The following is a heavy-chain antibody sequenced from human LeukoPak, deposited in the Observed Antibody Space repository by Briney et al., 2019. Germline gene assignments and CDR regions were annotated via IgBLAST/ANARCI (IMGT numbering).Heavy chain of an antibody. V-gene: IGHV7-4-1*02. CDR3: ASRYCSGGSCYLR. J-gene: IGHJ4*02. CDR2: INTNTGNP. D-gene: IGHD2-15*01. CDR1: GYTFSSSYA. Sequence: ASVKVSCKAPGYTFSSSYAMNWVRQAPGQGLEWMGWINTNTGNPTYAQGFTGRFVFSLDTSVSTAYLQISSLKAEDTAIYYCASRYCSGGSCYLRWGQGTLVTVSS.